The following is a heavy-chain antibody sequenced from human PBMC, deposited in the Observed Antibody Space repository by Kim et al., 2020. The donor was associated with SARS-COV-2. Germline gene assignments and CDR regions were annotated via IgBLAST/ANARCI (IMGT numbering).Heavy chain of an antibody. CDR2: IGTAGDT. V-gene: IGHV3-13*01. J-gene: IGHJ5*02. Sequence: GGSLRLSCAASGFTFSSYDMHWVRQAKGKGLEWVSAIGTAGDTYYPGSVKGRFTISRENAKNSLYLQMNSLRAGDTAVYYCARAVAGNDWFDPWGQGTLVTVSS. D-gene: IGHD6-19*01. CDR3: ARAVAGNDWFDP. CDR1: GFTFSSYD.